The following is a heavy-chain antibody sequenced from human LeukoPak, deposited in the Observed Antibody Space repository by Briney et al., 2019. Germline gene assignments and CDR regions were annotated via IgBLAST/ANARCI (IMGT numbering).Heavy chain of an antibody. D-gene: IGHD1-1*01. CDR3: AKDPNWEGGY. J-gene: IGHJ4*02. Sequence: GSLRLSCAASGFYFDNSDMNWFRQAPGEVPHWVANINYNGQSTYYADSVKGRFTIARDNSKNMVFLQMNGLRAEDTARYYCAKDPNWEGGYWGQGTLVTVSS. CDR2: INYNGQST. CDR1: GFYFDNSD. V-gene: IGHV3-23*01.